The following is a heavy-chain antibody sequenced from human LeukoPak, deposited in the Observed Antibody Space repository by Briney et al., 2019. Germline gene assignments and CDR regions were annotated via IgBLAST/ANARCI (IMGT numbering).Heavy chain of an antibody. CDR3: ARGGWTVRGVPQPFGY. CDR1: GFTFDDYG. Sequence: GGSLRLSCAASGFTFDDYGMSWVRQAPGKGLEWVSGINWNGGSTGYADSVKGRFTISRDNAKNSLYLQMNSLRAEDTALYYCARGGWTVRGVPQPFGYWGQGTLVTVSS. V-gene: IGHV3-20*04. CDR2: INWNGGST. D-gene: IGHD3-10*01. J-gene: IGHJ4*02.